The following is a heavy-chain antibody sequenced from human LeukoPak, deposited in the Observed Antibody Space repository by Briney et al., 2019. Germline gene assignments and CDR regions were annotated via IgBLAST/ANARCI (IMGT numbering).Heavy chain of an antibody. J-gene: IGHJ4*02. Sequence: PGGSLRLSCAASGFTFSSYAMHWVRQAPGKGLEWVAVISYDGSNKYYADSVKGRFTISRDNSKNTLHLQMNSLRAEDTAVYYCARDYGQWLVPIHDYWGQGTLVTVSS. CDR1: GFTFSSYA. CDR3: ARDYGQWLVPIHDY. D-gene: IGHD6-19*01. V-gene: IGHV3-30-3*01. CDR2: ISYDGSNK.